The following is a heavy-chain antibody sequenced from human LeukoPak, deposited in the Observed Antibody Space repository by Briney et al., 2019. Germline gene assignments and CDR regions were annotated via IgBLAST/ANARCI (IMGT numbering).Heavy chain of an antibody. CDR3: ARGPLYYDFWSGYWGAVDP. Sequence: ASVQVSCKATGYTFTSYGISWVRQAPGQGLEWMGWISAYNGNTNYAQKLQGRVTMTTDTSTSTAYMELRSLRSDDTAVYYCARGPLYYDFWSGYWGAVDPWGQGTLVTVSS. V-gene: IGHV1-18*01. D-gene: IGHD3-3*01. CDR2: ISAYNGNT. J-gene: IGHJ5*02. CDR1: GYTFTSYG.